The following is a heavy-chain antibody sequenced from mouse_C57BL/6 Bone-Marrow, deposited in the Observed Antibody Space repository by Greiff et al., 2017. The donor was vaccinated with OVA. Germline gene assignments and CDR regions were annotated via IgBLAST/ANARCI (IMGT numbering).Heavy chain of an antibody. Sequence: VKLMESGAELARPGASVKLSCKASGYTFTSYGISWVKQRTGQGLEWIGEIYPRSGNTYYNEKLKGKATLTADKSSSTAYMELRSLTSEDSAVYFCARDYYEAWFAYWGQGTLVTVSA. CDR2: IYPRSGNT. J-gene: IGHJ3*01. CDR3: ARDYYEAWFAY. CDR1: GYTFTSYG. V-gene: IGHV1-81*01. D-gene: IGHD1-1*01.